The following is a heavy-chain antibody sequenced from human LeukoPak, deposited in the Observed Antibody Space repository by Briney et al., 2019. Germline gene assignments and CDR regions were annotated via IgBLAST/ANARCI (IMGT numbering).Heavy chain of an antibody. CDR2: INHSGST. CDR3: ARGGGLRYSAHHEGFDP. D-gene: IGHD3-9*01. CDR1: GGSFSGYY. Sequence: KPSETLSLTCAVYGGSFSGYYWSWIRQPPGKGLEWIGEINHSGSTNYNPSLKSRVTISVDTSKNQFSLKLSSVTAADTAVYYCARGGGLRYSAHHEGFDPWGQGTLVTVSS. J-gene: IGHJ5*02. V-gene: IGHV4-34*01.